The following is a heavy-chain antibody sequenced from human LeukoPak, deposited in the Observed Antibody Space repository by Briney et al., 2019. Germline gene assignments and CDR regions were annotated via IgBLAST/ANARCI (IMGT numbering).Heavy chain of an antibody. Sequence: ASVKVSCKASGGTFSSYAISWVRQAPGQGLEWMGRIIPIFGTANYAQKFQGRVTITADESTSTAYMELSSLRSEDPAVYYLARGPEYCCGCSCYPYFFDYWGQGTLVTVSS. CDR3: ARGPEYCCGCSCYPYFFDY. D-gene: IGHD2-15*01. CDR1: GGTFSSYA. CDR2: IIPIFGTA. V-gene: IGHV1-69*13. J-gene: IGHJ4*02.